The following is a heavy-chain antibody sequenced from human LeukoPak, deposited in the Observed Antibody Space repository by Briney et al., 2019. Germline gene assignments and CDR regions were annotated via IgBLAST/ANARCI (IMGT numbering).Heavy chain of an antibody. CDR2: ITSSGTYI. CDR1: GFTFSSYG. D-gene: IGHD1-26*01. V-gene: IGHV3-21*01. Sequence: GGSLRLSCAASGFTFSSYGMHWVRQAPGKAMEWVSSITSSGTYIFYADSVKGRFTISRDNAKNSLYLQMDSLGPEDTAVYYCARDPYSGNYGNDYYYYMDVWGKGTTVTISS. J-gene: IGHJ6*03. CDR3: ARDPYSGNYGNDYYYYMDV.